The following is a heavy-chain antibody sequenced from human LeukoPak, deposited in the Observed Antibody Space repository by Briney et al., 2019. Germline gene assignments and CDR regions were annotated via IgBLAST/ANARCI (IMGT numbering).Heavy chain of an antibody. CDR3: ARESSVWGSYRSFRYFDY. V-gene: IGHV1-69*13. CDR1: GSTFSSYA. J-gene: IGHJ4*02. Sequence: GASVKVSCKASGSTFSSYAISWVRQAPGQGLEWMGGIIPIFGTANYAQKFQGRVTITADESTSTAYMELSSLRSEDTAVYYCARESSVWGSYRSFRYFDYWGQGTLVTVSS. CDR2: IIPIFGTA. D-gene: IGHD3-16*02.